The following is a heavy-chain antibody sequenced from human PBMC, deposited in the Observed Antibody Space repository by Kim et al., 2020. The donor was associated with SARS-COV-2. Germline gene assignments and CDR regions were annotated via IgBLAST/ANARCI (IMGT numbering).Heavy chain of an antibody. V-gene: IGHV1-3*01. CDR3: ARDPGVTMVRGVISHYYGMDV. D-gene: IGHD3-10*01. Sequence: ASVKVSCKASGYTFTSYAMHWVRQAPGQRLEWMGWINAGNGNTKYSQKFQGRVTITRDTSASTAYMELSSLRSEDTAVYYCARDPGVTMVRGVISHYYGMDVWGQGTPVTVSS. CDR1: GYTFTSYA. J-gene: IGHJ6*02. CDR2: INAGNGNT.